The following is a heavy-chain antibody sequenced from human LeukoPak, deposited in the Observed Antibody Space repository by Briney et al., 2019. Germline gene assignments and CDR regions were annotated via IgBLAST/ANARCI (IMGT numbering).Heavy chain of an antibody. Sequence: GGSLRLSCAASGFTFSSYSMTWVRQAPGKGLECVSSISSSSSYIYYADSVKGRFTISRDNAKNSLYLQMNSLRVDDTAVYYCARVRGGNWGRGTLVTVSS. V-gene: IGHV3-21*01. CDR2: ISSSSSYI. CDR3: ARVRGGN. CDR1: GFTFSSYS. D-gene: IGHD3-16*01. J-gene: IGHJ1*01.